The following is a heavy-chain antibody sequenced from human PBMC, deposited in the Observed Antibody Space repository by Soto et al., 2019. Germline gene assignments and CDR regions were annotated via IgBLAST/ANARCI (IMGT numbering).Heavy chain of an antibody. Sequence: GGSLRLSCAASGFTFSSYGMHWVRQAPGKGLEWVAVISYDGSNKYYADSVKGRFTISRDNSKNTLYLQMNSLRAEDTAVYYCAKGGTIVVVAAPQNPWGQGTLVTVSS. V-gene: IGHV3-30*18. CDR2: ISYDGSNK. J-gene: IGHJ4*02. D-gene: IGHD2-15*01. CDR3: AKGGTIVVVAAPQNP. CDR1: GFTFSSYG.